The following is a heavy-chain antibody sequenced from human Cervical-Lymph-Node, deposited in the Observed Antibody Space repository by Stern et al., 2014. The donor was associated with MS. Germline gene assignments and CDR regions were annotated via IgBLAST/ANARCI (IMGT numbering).Heavy chain of an antibody. D-gene: IGHD4-17*01. J-gene: IGHJ4*02. CDR3: AHIEPFVWRAAVTKRGWFDY. CDR2: IYWDDDE. V-gene: IGHV2-5*02. Sequence: QVTLRESGPTLVKPTQTLTLTCTFSGFSLTTSGVGVAWIRQPPGKALDWLAGIYWDDDERYSPSLQSRLTIAKDTSKNQVVLTMINMDPVDTATYYCAHIEPFVWRAAVTKRGWFDYWGQGMLVTVSS. CDR1: GFSLTTSGVG.